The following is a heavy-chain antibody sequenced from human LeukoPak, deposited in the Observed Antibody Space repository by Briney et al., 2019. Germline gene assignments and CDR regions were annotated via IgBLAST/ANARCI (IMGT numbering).Heavy chain of an antibody. D-gene: IGHD3-16*01. CDR2: INYSGST. Sequence: SETLSLTCTVSGGSISSYYRRWIRQPPGKRLEWIGYINYSGSTNYNPSLKSRVTISVDPSKNQFSLKVSSVNAGDTGVYYCVRDKNYVEAFDIWGEGRMVSVCS. J-gene: IGHJ3*02. CDR1: GGSISSYY. V-gene: IGHV4-59*01. CDR3: VRDKNYVEAFDI.